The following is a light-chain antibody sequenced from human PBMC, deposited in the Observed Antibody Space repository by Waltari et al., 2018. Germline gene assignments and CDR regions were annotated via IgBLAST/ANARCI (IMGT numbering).Light chain of an antibody. CDR3: QQRSNWPLT. CDR2: DAS. CDR1: QSVSIY. Sequence: EIVLTQSPATLYLSPGERATLSCRASQSVSIYLAWYQQKPGQAPRLLISDASNRATGIPGRFSGSGSGTDFTLTISSLEPEDFAVYYCQQRSNWPLTFGGGTKVEIK. J-gene: IGKJ4*01. V-gene: IGKV3-11*01.